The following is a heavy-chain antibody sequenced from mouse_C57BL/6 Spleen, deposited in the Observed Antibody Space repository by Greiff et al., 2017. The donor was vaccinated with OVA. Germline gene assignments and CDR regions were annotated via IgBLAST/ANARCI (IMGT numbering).Heavy chain of an antibody. CDR3: ARKGNSNFGDYFDY. CDR1: GYTFTSYG. J-gene: IGHJ2*01. D-gene: IGHD2-5*01. Sequence: VQLQQSGAELARPGASVKLSCKASGYTFTSYGISWVKQRTGQGLEWIGEIYPRSGNTYYNEKFKGKATLTADKSSSTAYMELRSLTSEDSAVYFCARKGNSNFGDYFDYWGQGTTLTVSS. CDR2: IYPRSGNT. V-gene: IGHV1-81*01.